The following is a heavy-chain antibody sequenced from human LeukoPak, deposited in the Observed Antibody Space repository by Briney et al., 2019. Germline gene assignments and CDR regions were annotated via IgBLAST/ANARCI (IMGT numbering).Heavy chain of an antibody. J-gene: IGHJ6*03. V-gene: IGHV3-21*01. D-gene: IGHD6-13*01. CDR3: ARDDEGAQLAFYYYYYYMDV. Sequence: GGSLRLSCAASGFTFSSYSMNWVRQAPGKGLEWVSSISSSSSYIYYADSVKGRFTISRDNAKNSLYLQMNSLRAEDTAVYYCARDDEGAQLAFYYYYYYMDVWGKGTTVTVSS. CDR2: ISSSSSYI. CDR1: GFTFSSYS.